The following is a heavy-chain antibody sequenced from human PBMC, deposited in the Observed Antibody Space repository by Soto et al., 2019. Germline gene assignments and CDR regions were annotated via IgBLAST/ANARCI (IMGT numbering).Heavy chain of an antibody. CDR2: IKSKTDGGTT. CDR1: GFTFSNAW. D-gene: IGHD3-10*01. Sequence: GGSLRLSCAASGFTFSNAWMNWVRQAPGKGLEWVGRIKSKTDGGTTDYAAPVKGRFTISREDSKNTLYLQMNSLKTEDTAVYYCTTGALGELLDYYYYGMDVWGQGTTVTVSS. V-gene: IGHV3-15*07. CDR3: TTGALGELLDYYYYGMDV. J-gene: IGHJ6*02.